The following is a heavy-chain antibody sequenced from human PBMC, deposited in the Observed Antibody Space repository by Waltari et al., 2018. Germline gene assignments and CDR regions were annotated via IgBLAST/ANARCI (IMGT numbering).Heavy chain of an antibody. CDR2: IYHSGIS. D-gene: IGHD3-10*01. J-gene: IGHJ6*02. V-gene: IGHV4-38-2*01. CDR3: ARVPMVRGVLAFMDV. Sequence: QVQLQESGPGLVKPSETLSLTCAVSGYSISSGYYWGWIRQPPGKGLEWIGTIYHSGISYYNSSLKSRVTISVDTSKYQFSLKLSSVSAADTAVYYCARVPMVRGVLAFMDVWGQGTLVTVSS. CDR1: GYSISSGYY.